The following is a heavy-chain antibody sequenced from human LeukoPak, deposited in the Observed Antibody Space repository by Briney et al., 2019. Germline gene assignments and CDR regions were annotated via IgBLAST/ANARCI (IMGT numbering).Heavy chain of an antibody. CDR2: IYSSGST. CDR1: GDSISSGGYY. Sequence: PSETLSLTCTVSGDSISSGGYYWSWIRQYPGKGLEWIGYIYSSGSTYYNPSLKSRLTMSVVTSKNQFSLDLSSVTAADTAVYYCARDRDGYNSIDPWGQGILDTVSS. D-gene: IGHD5-24*01. V-gene: IGHV4-31*03. J-gene: IGHJ5*02. CDR3: ARDRDGYNSIDP.